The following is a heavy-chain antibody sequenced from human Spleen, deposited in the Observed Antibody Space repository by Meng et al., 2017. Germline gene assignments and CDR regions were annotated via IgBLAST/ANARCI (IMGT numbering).Heavy chain of an antibody. J-gene: IGHJ4*02. CDR2: IKSITDGETT. Sequence: EVRLVESGGGLVTPGGSLRPSCEGSGFTFSNAWMSWVRQAPGKGLEWVGRIKSITDGETTDYAAPVKDRFYISRDDSINTVYLQMHSLQTEDTAVYYCGDDFWCWGQGTLVTVSS. D-gene: IGHD3-3*01. CDR1: GFTFSNAW. CDR3: GDDFWC. V-gene: IGHV3-15*01.